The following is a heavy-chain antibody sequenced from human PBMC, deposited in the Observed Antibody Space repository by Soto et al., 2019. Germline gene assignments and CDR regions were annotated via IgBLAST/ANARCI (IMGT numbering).Heavy chain of an antibody. D-gene: IGHD3-22*01. Sequence: QVQLVESGGGLVKPGGSLRLSCAASGFTFSDYYMSWIRQAPGKGLEWVSYISSSGSIIYYADSVKGRFTISRDNAKNXLYLQMNSLRAEDTAVYYCARDTPNYDSSGYYFDYWGQGTLVTVSS. V-gene: IGHV3-11*01. CDR3: ARDTPNYDSSGYYFDY. CDR2: ISSSGSII. CDR1: GFTFSDYY. J-gene: IGHJ4*02.